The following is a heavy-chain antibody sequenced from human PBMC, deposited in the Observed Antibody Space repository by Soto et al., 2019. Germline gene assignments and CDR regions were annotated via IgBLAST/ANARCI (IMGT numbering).Heavy chain of an antibody. V-gene: IGHV4-59*01. J-gene: IGHJ3*01. D-gene: IGHD4-17*01. CDR2: IYYNGNT. CDR1: GDSISDYY. CDR3: ARDVGGTVTLEAAFDF. Sequence: QVQLLASGPGLVKPSETLSLTCTVSGDSISDYYWSWIRQPPGKGLEWIGYIYYNGNTKYNPSLKSRVTMSVDTSKNQFSLRLSSVTAADTALYYCARDVGGTVTLEAAFDFGGQGTMVTVS.